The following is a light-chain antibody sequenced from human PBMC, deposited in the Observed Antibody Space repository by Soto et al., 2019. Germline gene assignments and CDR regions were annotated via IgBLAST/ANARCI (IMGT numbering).Light chain of an antibody. CDR1: SSDIASFNY. CDR2: QVT. V-gene: IGLV2-14*01. CDR3: SSYAGINIFVV. J-gene: IGLJ2*01. Sequence: QSALAQPASVSGSPGQSITISCTGSSSDIASFNYVSWYQQYPGKAPKLLIYQVTSRASGVSHRFSGSKFGDTASLTISGLQPEDEAEYYCSSYAGINIFVVFGGGTKLTVL.